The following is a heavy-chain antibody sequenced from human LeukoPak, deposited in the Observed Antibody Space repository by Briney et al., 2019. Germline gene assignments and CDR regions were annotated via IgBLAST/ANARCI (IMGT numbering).Heavy chain of an antibody. CDR2: IYTSGST. Sequence: SETLSLTCTVSGGSISSYYWSWIRQPAGKGLEWIGRIYTSGSTNYNPSLKSRVTMSVDTSKNQFSLKLSSVTAADTAVYYCARANILTGYYVSPFFDYWGQGTLVTVSS. CDR1: GGSISSYY. J-gene: IGHJ4*02. D-gene: IGHD3-9*01. CDR3: ARANILTGYYVSPFFDY. V-gene: IGHV4-4*07.